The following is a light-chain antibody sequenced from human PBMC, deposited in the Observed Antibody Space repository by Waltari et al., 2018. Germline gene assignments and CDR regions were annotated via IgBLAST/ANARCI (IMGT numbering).Light chain of an antibody. J-gene: IGKJ1*01. CDR3: QKYGTLPAT. V-gene: IGKV3-20*01. Sequence: EIVLTQSPGPLSLSPGERAPLPCRASQSVSRTLAWYQQKPGQAPRLPIYDASTRATGIPDRFSGSGFGTDFSLTISRLEPEDFAVYYCQKYGTLPATFGQGTTVEIK. CDR2: DAS. CDR1: QSVSRT.